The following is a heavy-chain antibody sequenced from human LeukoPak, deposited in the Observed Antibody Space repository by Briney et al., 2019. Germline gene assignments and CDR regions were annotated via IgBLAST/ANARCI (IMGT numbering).Heavy chain of an antibody. CDR3: ARKMKVVVAANWFDP. V-gene: IGHV1-8*01. Sequence: GASVKVSCKASGYTFTSYDINWVRQATGQGLEWMGWMNPNSGNTGYAQKFQGRVTMTRNTSISTAYMELSSLRSEDTAVYYCARKMKVVVAANWFDPWGQGTLVTVSS. J-gene: IGHJ5*02. D-gene: IGHD2-15*01. CDR2: MNPNSGNT. CDR1: GYTFTSYD.